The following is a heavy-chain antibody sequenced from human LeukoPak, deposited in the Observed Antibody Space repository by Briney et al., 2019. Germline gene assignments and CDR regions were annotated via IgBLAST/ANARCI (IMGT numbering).Heavy chain of an antibody. J-gene: IGHJ4*02. CDR3: ARDRGWLETFDY. Sequence: NPGGSLRLSCAASGFTFSSYSMNWVRQAPGKGLEWVSSISSSSSYIYYADSVKGRFTISRDNAKNSLYLQMNSLRAEDTAVYYCARDRGWLETFDYWGQGTLVTVSS. V-gene: IGHV3-21*01. CDR1: GFTFSSYS. D-gene: IGHD6-19*01. CDR2: ISSSSSYI.